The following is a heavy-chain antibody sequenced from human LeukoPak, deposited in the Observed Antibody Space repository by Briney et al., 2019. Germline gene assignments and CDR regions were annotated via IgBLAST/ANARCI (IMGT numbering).Heavy chain of an antibody. J-gene: IGHJ3*02. D-gene: IGHD3-22*01. CDR2: IIPIFGTA. CDR1: GGTFSSYA. Sequence: SVKVSCKASGGTFSSYAISWVRQAPGQGLEWMGGIIPIFGTANYAQKFQGRVTMTRDTSTSTVYMELSSLRSEDTAVYYCARPIYYDSRGDAFDIWGQGTMVTVSS. CDR3: ARPIYYDSRGDAFDI. V-gene: IGHV1-69*05.